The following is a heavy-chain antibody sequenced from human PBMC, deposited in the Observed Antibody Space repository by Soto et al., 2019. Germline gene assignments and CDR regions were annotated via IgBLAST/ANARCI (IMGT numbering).Heavy chain of an antibody. CDR1: GFTFNNYA. V-gene: IGHV3-23*01. D-gene: IGHD2-15*01. CDR2: ISGTGGST. CDR3: AKENQYYSGGSCCIDY. Sequence: GGSLRLSCAASGFTFNNYAMDWVRQAPGKGLEWVSSISGTGGSTYYADSVKGRFTISRDNSKNTLYLQMNSLRVEDTAVYYCAKENQYYSGGSCCIDYWGQGALVTVSS. J-gene: IGHJ4*02.